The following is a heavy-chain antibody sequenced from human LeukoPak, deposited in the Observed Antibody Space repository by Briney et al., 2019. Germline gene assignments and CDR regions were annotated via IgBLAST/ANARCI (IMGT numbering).Heavy chain of an antibody. D-gene: IGHD1-1*01. CDR3: ARALWTGTTYGDFDY. J-gene: IGHJ4*02. V-gene: IGHV4-34*01. CDR1: GGSFSGYY. Sequence: SETLSLTCAVYGGSFSGYYWSWIRQPPGKGLEWIGEINHSGSTNYNPSLKSRVTISVDTSKNQFSLKLSSVTAADTAVYYCARALWTGTTYGDFDYWGQGTLSPSPQ. CDR2: INHSGST.